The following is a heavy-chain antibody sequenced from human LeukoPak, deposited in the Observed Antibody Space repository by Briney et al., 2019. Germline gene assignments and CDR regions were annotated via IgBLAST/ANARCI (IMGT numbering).Heavy chain of an antibody. Sequence: PGGSLRLSCAASGFTFSSSWMHWVRQCPEKGLVWVARINGDGSSTSFADSVKGRFIISRDNAKSTLYLQMNSLRAEDTAVYYCAKRVRGRGAPDEEAFDIWGQGTMVTVSS. CDR1: GFTFSSSW. D-gene: IGHD3-10*01. CDR2: INGDGSST. J-gene: IGHJ3*02. V-gene: IGHV3-74*01. CDR3: AKRVRGRGAPDEEAFDI.